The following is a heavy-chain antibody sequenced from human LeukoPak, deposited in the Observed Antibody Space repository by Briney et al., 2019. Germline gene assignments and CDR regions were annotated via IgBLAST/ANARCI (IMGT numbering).Heavy chain of an antibody. CDR3: ARGSGYDTDFDY. D-gene: IGHD5-12*01. J-gene: IGHJ4*02. V-gene: IGHV4-30-2*01. Sequence: ASQTLSLTCTVSGGSISSGGYYWSWIRQPPGKGLEWIGYIYHSGSTYYNPSLKSRVTISVDRSKNQFSLKLSSVTAADTAVYYCARGSGYDTDFDYWGQGTLVTVSS. CDR2: IYHSGST. CDR1: GGSISSGGYY.